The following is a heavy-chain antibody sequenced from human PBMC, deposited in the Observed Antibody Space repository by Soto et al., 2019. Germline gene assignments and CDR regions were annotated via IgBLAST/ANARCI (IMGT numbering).Heavy chain of an antibody. Sequence: QVQLVESGGGVVQPGRSLRLSCAASGFTFSSYGMHWVRQAPGKGLEWVAVIWYDGSNKYYADSVKGRFTISRDNSKNTLYLQMNSLRAEDTAVYYCARGEIAVAGPVGYWGQGTLVTVSS. D-gene: IGHD6-19*01. CDR1: GFTFSSYG. V-gene: IGHV3-33*01. CDR2: IWYDGSNK. CDR3: ARGEIAVAGPVGY. J-gene: IGHJ4*02.